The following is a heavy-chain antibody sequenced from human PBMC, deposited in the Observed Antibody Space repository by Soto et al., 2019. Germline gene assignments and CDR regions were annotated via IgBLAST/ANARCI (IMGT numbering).Heavy chain of an antibody. D-gene: IGHD5-12*01. CDR1: GFTFSSYA. V-gene: IGHV3-23*01. CDR2: ISGSGGST. Sequence: GGSLRLSCAASGFTFSSYAMSWVRQAPGKGLEWVSAISGSGGSTYYADSVKGRFTISRDNSKNTLYLQMNSLRAEDTAVYYCAKDHIGGSGYDWSPGAFDIWGQGTMVTVSS. J-gene: IGHJ3*02. CDR3: AKDHIGGSGYDWSPGAFDI.